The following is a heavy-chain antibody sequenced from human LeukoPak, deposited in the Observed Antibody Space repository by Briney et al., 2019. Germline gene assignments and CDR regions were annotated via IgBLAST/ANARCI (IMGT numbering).Heavy chain of an antibody. V-gene: IGHV3-66*01. Sequence: PVGSLRLSCAASGVTVSSNYMSWVRQAPGKGLEWVSGIYSGGSTYYADAVKGRFIIYRDNSRNTLYLQSNSRGAEDVSVYSCARDTSSYYYLDHWGQGTLVSVSS. J-gene: IGHJ4*02. CDR2: IYSGGST. CDR3: ARDTSSYYYLDH. CDR1: GVTVSSNY. D-gene: IGHD2-2*01.